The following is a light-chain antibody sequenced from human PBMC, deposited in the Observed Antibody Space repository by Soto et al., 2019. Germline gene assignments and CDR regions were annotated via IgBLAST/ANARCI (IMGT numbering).Light chain of an antibody. J-gene: IGKJ2*01. V-gene: IGKV1-39*01. CDR1: QSIRSY. CDR2: AAS. CDR3: LQIYSAPRT. Sequence: DIQMTQSPSSLSASVGDRVTITCRASQSIRSYLIWFQQKPGKAPKLLIFAASSLQSGVPSRFSGSGSGTDFTLTISSLQPEDFATYYCLQIYSAPRTFGQGTKLEIK.